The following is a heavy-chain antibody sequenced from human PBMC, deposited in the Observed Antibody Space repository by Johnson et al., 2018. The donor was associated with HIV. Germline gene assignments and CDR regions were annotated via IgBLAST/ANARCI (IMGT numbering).Heavy chain of an antibody. V-gene: IGHV3-7*05. J-gene: IGHJ3*02. CDR1: GFTFSRYW. CDR2: IKQDGSEK. D-gene: IGHD2-15*01. Sequence: EQLVESGGGLVQPGGSLRLSCAASGFTFSRYWMSWVRQAPGKGLEWVANIKQDGSEKYYVDSVKGRFTIYRDNAKNSLYLQMNSLRAEDTAVYYCARDPGVVEAPRSRVDAFDMWGQGTMVTVSS. CDR3: ARDPGVVEAPRSRVDAFDM.